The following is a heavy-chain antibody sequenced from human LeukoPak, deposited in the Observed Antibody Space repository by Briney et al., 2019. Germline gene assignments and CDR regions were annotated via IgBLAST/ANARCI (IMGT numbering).Heavy chain of an antibody. J-gene: IGHJ4*02. Sequence: GGSLRLSCAASGFTFSSYSMNWVRQAPGKGLEWVSSISSSSSYIYYADSVKGRFTISRDNAKNSLYLQMNSLRAEDTAVYYCARDYDLGVRGVISYYFDYWGQGTLVTVSS. V-gene: IGHV3-21*01. D-gene: IGHD3-10*01. CDR2: ISSSSSYI. CDR1: GFTFSSYS. CDR3: ARDYDLGVRGVISYYFDY.